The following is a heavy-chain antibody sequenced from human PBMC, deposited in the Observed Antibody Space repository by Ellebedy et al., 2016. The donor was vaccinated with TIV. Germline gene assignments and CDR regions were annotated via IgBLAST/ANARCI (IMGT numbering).Heavy chain of an antibody. J-gene: IGHJ6*02. V-gene: IGHV3-30-3*01. CDR1: GFTFSSYA. Sequence: GESLKISXAASGFTFSSYAMHWVRQAPGKGLEWVAVISYDGSNKYYADSVKGRFTISRDNSKNTLYLQMNSLRAEDTAVYYCARDLSPEHPRYYGSGRRDYGMDVWGQGTTVTVSS. CDR3: ARDLSPEHPRYYGSGRRDYGMDV. CDR2: ISYDGSNK. D-gene: IGHD3-10*01.